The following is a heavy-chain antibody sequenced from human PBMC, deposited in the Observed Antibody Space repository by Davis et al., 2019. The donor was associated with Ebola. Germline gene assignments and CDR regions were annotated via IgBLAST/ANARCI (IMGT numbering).Heavy chain of an antibody. D-gene: IGHD1-26*01. CDR2: ISAYNGNT. CDR3: ARSLVGAPDY. V-gene: IGHV1-18*01. Sequence: AASVKVSCKASGYTFTSYAMHWVRQAPGQRLEWMGWISAYNGNTNYAQKLQGRVTMTTDTSTSTAYMELRSLRSDDTAVYYCARSLVGAPDYWGQGTLVTVSS. J-gene: IGHJ4*02. CDR1: GYTFTSYA.